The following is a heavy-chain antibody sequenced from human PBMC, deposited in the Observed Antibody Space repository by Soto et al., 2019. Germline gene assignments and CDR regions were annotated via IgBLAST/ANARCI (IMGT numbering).Heavy chain of an antibody. CDR1: GGTFSSYA. V-gene: IGHV1-69*13. Sequence: SVKVSCKASGGTFSSYAISWVRQAPGQGLEWMGGIIPIFGTANYEHKFQGRVTITADESTSTAYMELSSLRSEDTAVYYCARACAYYDSSGYYPKHYFHXWGQGTLVTVSX. CDR3: ARACAYYDSSGYYPKHYFHX. CDR2: IIPIFGTA. J-gene: IGHJ4*02. D-gene: IGHD3-22*01.